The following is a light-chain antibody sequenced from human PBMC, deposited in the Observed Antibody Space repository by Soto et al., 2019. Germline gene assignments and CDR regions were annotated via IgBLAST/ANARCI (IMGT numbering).Light chain of an antibody. J-gene: IGKJ2*01. CDR3: QQYYSDFFT. CDR2: WAS. CDR1: QSLLYSSNNKTY. Sequence: DIVMTQSPDSLTVSLGERATINCKSSQSLLYSSNNKTYLAWYQHRPGQSPKMLIFWASARESGVPDRFAGSGSEPDFTLTISSLQAEDAAAYYCQQYYSDFFTFGQGTRLEIK. V-gene: IGKV4-1*01.